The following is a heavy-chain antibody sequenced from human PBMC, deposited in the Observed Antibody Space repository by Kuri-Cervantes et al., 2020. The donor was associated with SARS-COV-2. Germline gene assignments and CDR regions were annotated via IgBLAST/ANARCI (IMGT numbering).Heavy chain of an antibody. V-gene: IGHV4-59*05. Sequence: ESLKISCAASGFTFSSYSMNWVRQAPGKGLEWIGSSYFSGSTYYTPSLKSRVTISVDTSKNQFSLKLSSVTAADTAVYYCASFGAHLGLRYFDNPPYSFDYWGQGALVTVSS. CDR3: ASFGAHLGLRYFDNPPYSFDY. CDR2: SYFSGST. CDR1: GFTFSSYSMN. J-gene: IGHJ4*02. D-gene: IGHD3-9*01.